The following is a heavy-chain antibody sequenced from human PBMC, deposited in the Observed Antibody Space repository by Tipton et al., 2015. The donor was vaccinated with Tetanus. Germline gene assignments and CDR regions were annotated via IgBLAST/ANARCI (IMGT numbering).Heavy chain of an antibody. V-gene: IGHV3-7*01. CDR2: INQDGSAE. J-gene: IGHJ4*02. CDR1: GFTFSSHW. CDR3: ARDSPDILLVPAV. D-gene: IGHD2-2*01. Sequence: SLRLSCEASGFTFSSHWMSWVRQVPGKGLEWVANINQDGSAEFYVDSVKGRFTISRDNAKNTLYLQMNSLRAEDTAVYYCARDSPDILLVPAVWGQGTLVTVSS.